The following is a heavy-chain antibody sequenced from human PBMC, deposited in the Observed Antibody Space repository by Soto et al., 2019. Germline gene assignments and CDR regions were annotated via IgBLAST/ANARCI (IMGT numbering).Heavy chain of an antibody. CDR2: IYYTGST. CDR3: VILSWADYRGIFDS. D-gene: IGHD4-17*01. Sequence: SETLSLTCTVSGGSISSYYWSWIRQPPGKGLEWIGYIYYTGSTNYNPSLKSRVTISVDTSKNQFSLKLSSVTAADTAVYYCVILSWADYRGIFDSWGRRTSVTVSS. V-gene: IGHV4-59*01. CDR1: GGSISSYY. J-gene: IGHJ5*01.